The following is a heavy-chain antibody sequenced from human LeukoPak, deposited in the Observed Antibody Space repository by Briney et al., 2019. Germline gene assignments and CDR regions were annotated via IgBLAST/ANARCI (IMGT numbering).Heavy chain of an antibody. CDR1: GFTFSSYE. Sequence: GGSLTLSCAASGFTFSSYEMNWVRQAPGKELEWVAYISSSGSTIYYADSVKGRFTISRDNAKNSLYMQMNSLRGEDTAVYYCAERGITMIGGVWGKGTTVTISS. CDR2: ISSSGSTI. V-gene: IGHV3-48*03. D-gene: IGHD3-10*02. J-gene: IGHJ6*04. CDR3: AERGITMIGGV.